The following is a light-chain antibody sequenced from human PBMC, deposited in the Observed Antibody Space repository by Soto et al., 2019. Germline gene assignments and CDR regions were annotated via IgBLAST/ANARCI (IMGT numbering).Light chain of an antibody. Sequence: LTQPPSASGTPGQRVTISCSGSSSNIGSNTVNWYQQLPGTAPKLLIYSNNQRPSGVPDRFSGSKSGTSASLAISGLQSEDEADYYCAAWDDSLNVYVFGTGTKVTVL. CDR3: AAWDDSLNVYV. CDR2: SNN. V-gene: IGLV1-44*01. J-gene: IGLJ1*01. CDR1: SSNIGSNT.